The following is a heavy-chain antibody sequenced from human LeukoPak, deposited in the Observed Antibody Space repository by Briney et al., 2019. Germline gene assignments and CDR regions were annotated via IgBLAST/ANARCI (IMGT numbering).Heavy chain of an antibody. J-gene: IGHJ5*02. Sequence: GGSLSLSCAASGFSFSITWMHWVRQPPGQGLVWVARITSDGTSTSYAESVKGRFTISRDNAKNTLYLQMNSLRPEDTAVYYCAKDWSGDYNWSDPWGQGTLVIVSS. CDR1: GFSFSITW. CDR3: AKDWSGDYNWSDP. V-gene: IGHV3-74*03. CDR2: ITSDGTST. D-gene: IGHD3-3*01.